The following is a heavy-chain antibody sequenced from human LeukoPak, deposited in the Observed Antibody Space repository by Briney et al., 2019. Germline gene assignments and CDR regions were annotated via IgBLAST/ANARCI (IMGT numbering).Heavy chain of an antibody. CDR3: ASGYCSGGSCYTPDFDY. V-gene: IGHV3-21*01. CDR1: GFTFSSYS. Sequence: GGALRLSCAASGFTFSSYSMNWVRQAPGKGLEWVSSISSSSSYIYYADSVKGRFTISRDNAKNSLYLQMNSLRAEDTAVYYCASGYCSGGSCYTPDFDYWGQGTLVTVSS. J-gene: IGHJ4*02. CDR2: ISSSSSYI. D-gene: IGHD2-15*01.